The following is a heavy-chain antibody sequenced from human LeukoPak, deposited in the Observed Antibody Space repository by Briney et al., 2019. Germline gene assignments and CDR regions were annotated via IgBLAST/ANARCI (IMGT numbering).Heavy chain of an antibody. CDR2: IYSGGTT. CDR1: GFTVSTNC. D-gene: IGHD5-18*01. Sequence: PGGSLRLSCAASGFTVSTNCMTWVRQVPGKGLEWVSTIYSGGTTYYADSVMGRFTISRHNSRNTLYLQMNSLRAEDTAVYYCARVDTVMAYYFDLWGQGTLVTVSS. J-gene: IGHJ4*02. V-gene: IGHV3-53*04. CDR3: ARVDTVMAYYFDL.